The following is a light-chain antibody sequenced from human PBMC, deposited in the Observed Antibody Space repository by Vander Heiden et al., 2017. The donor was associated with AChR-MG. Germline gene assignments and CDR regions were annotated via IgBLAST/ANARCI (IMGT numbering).Light chain of an antibody. Sequence: EIVLTHPPATPASSAGERATLSCRASQGVSSYLAWYQQKPGQAPRLLIYDASNRATGIPARFSGSGSGTDFTLTISSLEPEDFAVYYCQQRSNWPLTFGGGTKVEIK. CDR3: QQRSNWPLT. CDR2: DAS. V-gene: IGKV3-11*01. CDR1: QGVSSY. J-gene: IGKJ4*01.